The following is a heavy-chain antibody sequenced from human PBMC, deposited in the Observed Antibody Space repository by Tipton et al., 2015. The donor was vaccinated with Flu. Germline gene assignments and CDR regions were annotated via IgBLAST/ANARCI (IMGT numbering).Heavy chain of an antibody. Sequence: VQLVQSGGGLIQPGGSLRLSCAASGFTVSSNYMSWVRQAPGKGLEWVSVIYSGGSTYYAASVKGRFTISRDNSKNTLYLQMNSLRAEDTAVYYCAREQGSTTNWYFDLWGRGTLVTVSS. J-gene: IGHJ2*01. CDR3: AREQGSTTNWYFDL. CDR2: IYSGGST. CDR1: GFTVSSNY. D-gene: IGHD1-26*01. V-gene: IGHV3-53*01.